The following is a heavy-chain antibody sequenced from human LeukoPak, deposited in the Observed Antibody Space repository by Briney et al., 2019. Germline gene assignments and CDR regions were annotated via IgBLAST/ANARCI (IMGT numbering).Heavy chain of an antibody. Sequence: QSGGSLRLSCTASGFTFGDYAMSWVRQAPGKGLEWVGFIRRKAYGGTTEDAASVKGRFTISRDDSKSIAYLQMNSLKTEDTAVYYCTRVPVTYYYGSGRYLPFDYWGQGTLVTVSS. J-gene: IGHJ4*02. CDR3: TRVPVTYYYGSGRYLPFDY. CDR2: IRRKAYGGTT. V-gene: IGHV3-49*04. CDR1: GFTFGDYA. D-gene: IGHD3-10*01.